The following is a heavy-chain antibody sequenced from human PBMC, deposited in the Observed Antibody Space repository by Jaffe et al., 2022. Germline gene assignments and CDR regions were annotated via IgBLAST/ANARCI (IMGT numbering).Heavy chain of an antibody. CDR1: GGTFSSYA. CDR2: IIPIFGTA. Sequence: QVQLVQSGAEVKKPGSSVKVSCKASGGTFSSYAISWVRQAPGQGLEWMGGIIPIFGTANYAQKFQGRVTITADESTSTAYMELSSLRSEDTAVYYCARGAKEQWLARAFNYFDYWGQGTLVTVSS. V-gene: IGHV1-69*01. J-gene: IGHJ4*02. CDR3: ARGAKEQWLARAFNYFDY. D-gene: IGHD6-19*01.